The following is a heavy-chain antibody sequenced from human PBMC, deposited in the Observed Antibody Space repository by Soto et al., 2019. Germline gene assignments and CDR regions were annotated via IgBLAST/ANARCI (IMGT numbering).Heavy chain of an antibody. V-gene: IGHV3-23*01. Sequence: EVQLLESGGGLVQPGGSLRLSCAASGFTFSSYAMSWVRQAPGKGLEWVSAISGSGGSTYYADSVKGRFTISRDNSKNTLYLQMNSLRDEDTAVYYCANDIDSSGWYPYYYYGMDVWGQGTTVTVSS. J-gene: IGHJ6*02. D-gene: IGHD6-19*01. CDR3: ANDIDSSGWYPYYYYGMDV. CDR2: ISGSGGST. CDR1: GFTFSSYA.